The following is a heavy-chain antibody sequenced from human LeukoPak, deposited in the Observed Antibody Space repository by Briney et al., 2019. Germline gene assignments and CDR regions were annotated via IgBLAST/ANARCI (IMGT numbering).Heavy chain of an antibody. D-gene: IGHD1-7*01. CDR3: ARDQTGTFLY. CDR1: GFTVSSNY. CDR2: IYSGGST. Sequence: GGSLRLSCAASGFTVSSNYMSWVRQAPGKGLEWVSVIYSGGSTYYADSVKGRFTISKDNSKNTLYLQINSLRAEDTAVYYCARDQTGTFLYWGQGTLVTVSS. V-gene: IGHV3-66*01. J-gene: IGHJ4*02.